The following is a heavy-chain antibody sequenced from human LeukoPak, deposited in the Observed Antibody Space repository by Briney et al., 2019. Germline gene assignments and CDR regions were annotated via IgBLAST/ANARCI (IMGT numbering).Heavy chain of an antibody. V-gene: IGHV3-23*01. CDR3: AKDLRNSLGATYLDS. J-gene: IGHJ4*02. Sequence: GGSLRLSCADSGFTFSSYAMSWVRQAPGKGLEWVSTISGGGDNTDYTDSVKGRFTISRDNSENTLYLEMNSLRADDTAIYYCAKDLRNSLGATYLDSWGQGTLVTVSS. CDR1: GFTFSSYA. CDR2: ISGGGDNT. D-gene: IGHD1-26*01.